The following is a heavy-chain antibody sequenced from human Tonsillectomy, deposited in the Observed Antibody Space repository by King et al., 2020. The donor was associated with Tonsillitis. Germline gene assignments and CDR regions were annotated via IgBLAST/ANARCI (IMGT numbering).Heavy chain of an antibody. D-gene: IGHD3-3*01. J-gene: IGHJ4*02. Sequence: VQLVESGGGLVQPGGSLRLSCAASGFTFSSYWMSWVRQAPGKGLEWVANIKQDGSEKYYVDSVKGRFTISRDNAKNSLYLQMNSLRAEDTAVYYCASTDYDFWSGYVDYWGQGTLVTVSS. CDR3: ASTDYDFWSGYVDY. CDR1: GFTFSSYW. CDR2: IKQDGSEK. V-gene: IGHV3-7*01.